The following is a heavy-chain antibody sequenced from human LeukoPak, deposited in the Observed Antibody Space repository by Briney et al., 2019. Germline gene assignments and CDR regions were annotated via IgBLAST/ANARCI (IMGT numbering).Heavy chain of an antibody. V-gene: IGHV3-21*01. J-gene: IGHJ4*02. CDR1: GFTVSSNY. CDR2: ISRSSGEI. CDR3: ARSVPDFPCDY. Sequence: SGGSLRLSCAASGFTVSSNYMSWVRQAPGKGLEWVSSISRSSGEIFYADSVKGRFIISRDNARNALYLQMDSLRAEDTAVYYCARSVPDFPCDYWGQGTLVTVSS.